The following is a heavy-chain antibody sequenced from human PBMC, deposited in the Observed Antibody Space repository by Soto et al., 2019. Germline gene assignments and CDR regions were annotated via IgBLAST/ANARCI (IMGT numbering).Heavy chain of an antibody. CDR2: ISYDGSNK. J-gene: IGHJ6*02. CDR3: ARGTPLYYDFESGMDV. D-gene: IGHD3-3*01. V-gene: IGHV3-30-3*01. CDR1: GFTFSSYA. Sequence: QVQLVESGGGVVQPGRSLRLSCAASGFTFSSYAMHWVRQAPGKGLEWVAGISYDGSNKYDADSVKGRFTISRDNDKNLLYLQMNSLRAADTAVYYCARGTPLYYDFESGMDVWGQGTTVTVSS.